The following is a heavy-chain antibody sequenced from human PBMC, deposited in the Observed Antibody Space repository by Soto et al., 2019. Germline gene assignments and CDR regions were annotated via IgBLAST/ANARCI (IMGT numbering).Heavy chain of an antibody. V-gene: IGHV4-39*01. J-gene: IGHJ5*02. D-gene: IGHD2-2*01. Sequence: SETLSLTCTVSGGSISSSSYYWGWIRQPPGKGLEWIGSIYYSGSTYYNPSLKSRVTISVDTSKNQFSLKLSSVTAADTAVYYCARNIVVVPAAMVGWFDPWGQGTLVTVSS. CDR3: ARNIVVVPAAMVGWFDP. CDR1: GGSISSSSYY. CDR2: IYYSGST.